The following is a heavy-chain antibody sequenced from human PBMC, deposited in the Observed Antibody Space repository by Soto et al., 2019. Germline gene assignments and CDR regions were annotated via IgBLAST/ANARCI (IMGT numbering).Heavy chain of an antibody. Sequence: EVQLVESGGGLVQPGGSLRLSCAASGFTFSSYWMSWVRQAPGKGLEWVANIKQDGSEKYYVDSVKGRFTISRDNAKNSLYLQMNSLRAEDTAVYYCARDKRSILWWHGYFQHWGQGTLVTVSS. CDR3: ARDKRSILWWHGYFQH. J-gene: IGHJ1*01. CDR1: GFTFSSYW. V-gene: IGHV3-7*01. CDR2: IKQDGSEK. D-gene: IGHD2-21*01.